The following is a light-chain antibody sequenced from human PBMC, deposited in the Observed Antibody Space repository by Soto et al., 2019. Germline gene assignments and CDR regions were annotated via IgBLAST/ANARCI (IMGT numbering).Light chain of an antibody. CDR3: CSYACSYTWAYV. J-gene: IGLJ1*01. Sequence: QSVLTQPPSVSGSPGQSVTISCTGTSSDVGGYDYVSWYQQHPGKAPKLMIYDVSKRPSGVPDPFSVSKSGNAASLTISGPQAEDEADAYCCSYACSYTWAYVFGTGTKVTVL. CDR1: SSDVGGYDY. CDR2: DVS. V-gene: IGLV2-11*01.